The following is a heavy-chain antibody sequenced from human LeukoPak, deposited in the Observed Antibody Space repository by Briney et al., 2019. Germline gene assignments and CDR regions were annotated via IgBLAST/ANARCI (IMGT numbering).Heavy chain of an antibody. CDR3: ARAYRGYSYDFDF. CDR1: GYTFTGYY. V-gene: IGHV1-2*02. J-gene: IGHJ4*02. Sequence: SVKVSCKASGYTFTGYYMHWVRQAPGHGLEWMGWINPNSGGTNYAQKFQGRVTITRDTSNTTAYMELSRLRSDDAAVYYCARAYRGYSYDFDFWGQGTLVTVSS. CDR2: INPNSGGT. D-gene: IGHD5-18*01.